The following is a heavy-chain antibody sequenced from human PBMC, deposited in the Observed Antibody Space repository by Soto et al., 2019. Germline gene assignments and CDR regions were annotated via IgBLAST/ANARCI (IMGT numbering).Heavy chain of an antibody. CDR2: IYYSGST. CDR3: ARAPKTTVTTMFDY. J-gene: IGHJ4*02. D-gene: IGHD4-17*01. V-gene: IGHV4-31*03. CDR1: GGSISSGGYY. Sequence: SETLSLTCTVSGGSISSGGYYWSWIRQHPGKGLEWIGYIYYSGSTYYNPSLNSRVTISVDTSKNQFSLKLSSVTAADTAVYYCARAPKTTVTTMFDYWGQGTLVTVSS.